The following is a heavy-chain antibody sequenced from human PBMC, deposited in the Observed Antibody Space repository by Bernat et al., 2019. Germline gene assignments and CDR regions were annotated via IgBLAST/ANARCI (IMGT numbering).Heavy chain of an antibody. CDR3: AREGDYYDSSGYYY. CDR1: GFTFSSYG. CDR2: IWYDGSNK. V-gene: IGHV3-33*01. D-gene: IGHD3-22*01. J-gene: IGHJ4*02. Sequence: QVQLVESGGGVVQPGRSLRLSCAASGFTFSSYGMHWVRQAPGKGLEWVGVIWYDGSNKYYADSVKGRFTISRDNSKNTLYLQMNSLRAEDTAVYYCAREGDYYDSSGYYYWGQGTLVTVSS.